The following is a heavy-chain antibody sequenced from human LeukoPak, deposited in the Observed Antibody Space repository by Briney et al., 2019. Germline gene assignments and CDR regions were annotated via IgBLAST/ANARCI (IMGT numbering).Heavy chain of an antibody. Sequence: SQTLSLTCTVSGGSISSGGYYWNWIRQPAGKGLEWIGRIYTSGSTNYNPSLKSRVTMSVDTSKNQFSLKLSSVTAADTAVYYCARGVVLPQTYSSSWYGGNDAFDIWGQGTMVTVSS. J-gene: IGHJ3*02. CDR3: ARGVVLPQTYSSSWYGGNDAFDI. V-gene: IGHV4-61*02. CDR2: IYTSGST. D-gene: IGHD6-13*01. CDR1: GGSISSGGYY.